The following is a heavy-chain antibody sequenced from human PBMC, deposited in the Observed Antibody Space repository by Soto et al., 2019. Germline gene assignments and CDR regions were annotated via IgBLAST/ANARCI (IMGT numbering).Heavy chain of an antibody. CDR2: ISGSGGST. CDR3: AKDSSNYYYGMDV. CDR1: GFTFSSYV. Sequence: EVQLLESGGGLVQPGGSLRLSCAASGFTFSSYVMSWVRQAPGKGLEWVSAISGSGGSTYYADSVKGRFTISRDNSKNTLYLQMNSLRAEDTAVYYCAKDSSNYYYGMDVWGQGTTVTVSS. V-gene: IGHV3-23*01. J-gene: IGHJ6*02. D-gene: IGHD3-3*02.